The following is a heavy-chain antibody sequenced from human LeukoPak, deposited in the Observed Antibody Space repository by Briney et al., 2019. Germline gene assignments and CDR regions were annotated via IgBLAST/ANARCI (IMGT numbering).Heavy chain of an antibody. CDR3: ARGRYSYGGNWFDP. J-gene: IGHJ5*02. CDR1: GGSFSGYY. Sequence: PLETLCLTCAVYGGSFSGYYWSWIRQPPGKGLEWIGEINHSGSTNYNPSLKSRVTISVDTSKNQLSLKLSSVTAADTAVYYCARGRYSYGGNWFDPWGQGTLVTVSS. D-gene: IGHD5-18*01. CDR2: INHSGST. V-gene: IGHV4-34*01.